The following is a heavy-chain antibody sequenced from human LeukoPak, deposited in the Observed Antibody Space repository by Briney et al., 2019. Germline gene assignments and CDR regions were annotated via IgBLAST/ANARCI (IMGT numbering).Heavy chain of an antibody. CDR2: IIPIFGTA. V-gene: IGHV1-69*13. D-gene: IGHD4/OR15-4a*01. CDR1: GGTFSSYA. J-gene: IGHJ2*01. Sequence: SVKVSCKASGGTFSSYAISWVRQAPGQGLEWMGGIIPIFGTANYAHKFQGRVTITADESTSTAYMELSSLRSEDTAVYYCERDQGGAGDWYFDLWGRGTLVTVSS. CDR3: ERDQGGAGDWYFDL.